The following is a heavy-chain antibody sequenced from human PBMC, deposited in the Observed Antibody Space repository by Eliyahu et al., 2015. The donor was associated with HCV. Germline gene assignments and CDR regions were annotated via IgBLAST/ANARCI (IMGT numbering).Heavy chain of an antibody. CDR2: IYYSGXP. Sequence: QVQLQESGPGLVKPSETLSLTCTVSGGSISSYYWSWIRQPPGKGLEWIAFIYYSGXPNHNPSLKSRVTISVDTSKNQFSLKLSSVTAADTAVYYCASGGGGIAVAGTGGWFDPWGQGTLVTVSS. V-gene: IGHV4-59*01. CDR3: ASGGGGIAVAGTGGWFDP. D-gene: IGHD6-19*01. J-gene: IGHJ5*02. CDR1: GGSISSYY.